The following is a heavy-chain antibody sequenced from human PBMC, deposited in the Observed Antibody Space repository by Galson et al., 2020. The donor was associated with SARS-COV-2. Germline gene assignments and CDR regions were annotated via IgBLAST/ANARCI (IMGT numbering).Heavy chain of an antibody. CDR3: AREIYYDKNANGVGRLYY. V-gene: IGHV4-61*08. CDR1: GGSVSSGGYY. J-gene: IGHJ4*02. Sequence: SETLSLTCTVSGGSVSSGGYYWSCIRQPPGKGLEWIGYIYYSGSTNYNPSLKSRVTISVDTSKNQFSLKLSSVTAADTAVYYCAREIYYDKNANGVGRLYYGGQGALFTVSS. CDR2: IYYSGST. D-gene: IGHD2-8*01.